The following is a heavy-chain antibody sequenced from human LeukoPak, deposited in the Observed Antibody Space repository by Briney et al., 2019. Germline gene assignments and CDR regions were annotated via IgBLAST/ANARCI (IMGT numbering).Heavy chain of an antibody. CDR3: ARDYCSSASCYGYVDY. CDR1: GYTFTSYG. J-gene: IGHJ4*02. V-gene: IGHV1-18*01. D-gene: IGHD2-2*01. Sequence: ASVKVSCKASGYTFTSYGISWVRQAPGQGLEWMGWISAYNGNTNYAQKLQGRVTMTTDTSTSTAYVELRSLRSDDTAVYYCARDYCSSASCYGYVDYWGQGTLVTVSS. CDR2: ISAYNGNT.